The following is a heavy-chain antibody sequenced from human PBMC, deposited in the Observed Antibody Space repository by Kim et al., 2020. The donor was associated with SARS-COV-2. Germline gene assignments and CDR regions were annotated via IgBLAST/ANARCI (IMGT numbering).Heavy chain of an antibody. V-gene: IGHV3-15*01. D-gene: IGHD3-22*01. J-gene: IGHJ4*02. Sequence: GRFTISRDNSKNTLYLQMNSLKTEDTAVYYCTRDYYDSSGYYYPTIIFDYWGQGTLVTVSS. CDR3: TRDYYDSSGYYYPTIIFDY.